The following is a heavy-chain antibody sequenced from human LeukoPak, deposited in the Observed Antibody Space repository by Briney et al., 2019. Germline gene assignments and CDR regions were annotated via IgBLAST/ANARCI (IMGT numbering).Heavy chain of an antibody. CDR1: GYTFTGYY. V-gene: IGHV1-2*04. CDR3: ARGAVAGYYFDY. Sequence: ASVTVSFMASGYTFTGYYMHWVRQAPGQGLAWMGWINPNSGGTNYAQKFQGWVTMTRDTSISTAYMELSKLRSDDTAVYYCARGAVAGYYFDYWGQGTLVTVSS. CDR2: INPNSGGT. J-gene: IGHJ4*02. D-gene: IGHD6-19*01.